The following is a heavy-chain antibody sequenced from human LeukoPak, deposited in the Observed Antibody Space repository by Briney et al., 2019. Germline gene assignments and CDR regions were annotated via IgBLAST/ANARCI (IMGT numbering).Heavy chain of an antibody. J-gene: IGHJ5*02. CDR1: GGSISSYY. CDR3: ARRLPPNWFDP. V-gene: IGHV4-59*08. Sequence: SETLSLTCTVSGGSISSYYWSWIRQPPGMGLEWIGYIYYSGSTNYNPSLKSRVTISVDTSKNQFSLKLSSVTAADTAVYYCARRLPPNWFDPWGQGTLVTVSS. CDR2: IYYSGST.